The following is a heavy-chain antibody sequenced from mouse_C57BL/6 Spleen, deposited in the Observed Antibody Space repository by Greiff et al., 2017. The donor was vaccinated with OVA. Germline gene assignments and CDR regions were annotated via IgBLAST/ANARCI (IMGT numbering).Heavy chain of an antibody. V-gene: IGHV5-17*01. Sequence: EVQLQESGGGLVKPGGSLKLSCAASGFTFSDYGMHWVRQAPEKGLEWVAYISSGSSTIYYADTVKGRFTISRDNAKNTLFLQMTSLRSEDTAMYYCARPELGRDYAMDYWGQGTSVTVSS. D-gene: IGHD4-1*01. CDR3: ARPELGRDYAMDY. CDR1: GFTFSDYG. J-gene: IGHJ4*01. CDR2: ISSGSSTI.